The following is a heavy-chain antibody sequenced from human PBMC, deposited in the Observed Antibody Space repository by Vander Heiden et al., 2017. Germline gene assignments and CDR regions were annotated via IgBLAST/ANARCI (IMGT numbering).Heavy chain of an antibody. CDR2: IYYGGST. V-gene: IGHV4-39*01. CDR3: ARDAFDI. CDR1: GAAIRTTSFQ. J-gene: IGHJ3*02. Sequence: QVQLQESGPGLVRPSETLSPPCSVSGAAIRTTSFQWGWIRQPPGKGLEWIGTIYYGGSTYYNPSLKNRVTISVDTSKNQFSLELNFVTAADTAVYFCARDAFDIWGLGTLVTVSS.